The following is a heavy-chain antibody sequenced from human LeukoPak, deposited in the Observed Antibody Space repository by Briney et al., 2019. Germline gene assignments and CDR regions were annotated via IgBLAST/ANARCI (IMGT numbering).Heavy chain of an antibody. Sequence: PSETLSLTCTVSGGSFSTSSSYWGWIRQPPGKGLEWIGSIYTSGSTNYNPSLKSRVTMSVDTSKNQFSLKLSSVTAADTAVYYCAREVVGGYSWAFDYWGQGTLVTVSS. CDR3: AREVVGGYSWAFDY. J-gene: IGHJ4*02. V-gene: IGHV4-39*07. D-gene: IGHD2-8*02. CDR2: IYTSGST. CDR1: GGSFSTSSSY.